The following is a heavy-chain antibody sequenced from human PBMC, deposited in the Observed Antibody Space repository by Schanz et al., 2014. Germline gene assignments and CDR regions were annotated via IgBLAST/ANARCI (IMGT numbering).Heavy chain of an antibody. V-gene: IGHV3-73*01. CDR1: GFTFSGSV. J-gene: IGHJ4*02. Sequence: EVQLVESGGGLVQPGGSLRLSCVASGFTFSGSVMHWVRQASGKGLEWVGRIRTKPQSYATIYAASVKGRFTISRDDSKNTAYLQMNSLKTEDTAVYYCARSDNSRNYWGQGTLVTVSP. CDR2: IRTKPQSYAT. CDR3: ARSDNSRNY.